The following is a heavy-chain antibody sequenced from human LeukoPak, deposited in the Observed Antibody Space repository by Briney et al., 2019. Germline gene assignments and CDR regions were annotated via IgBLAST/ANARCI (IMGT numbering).Heavy chain of an antibody. CDR2: IYYSGST. J-gene: IGHJ5*02. CDR3: AREGLNMVRGVIPKEAWGWFDP. CDR1: GGSFSSYY. D-gene: IGHD3-10*01. V-gene: IGHV4-59*12. Sequence: PSETLSLTCAVYGGSFSSYYWSWIRQPPGKGLEWIGYIYYSGSTNYNPSLKSRVTISVDTSKNQFSLKLSSVTAADTAVYYCAREGLNMVRGVIPKEAWGWFDPWGQGTLVTVSS.